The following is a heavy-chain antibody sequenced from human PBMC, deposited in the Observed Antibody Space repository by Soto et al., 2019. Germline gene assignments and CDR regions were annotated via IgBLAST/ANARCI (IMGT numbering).Heavy chain of an antibody. J-gene: IGHJ4*02. V-gene: IGHV3-30-3*01. D-gene: IGHD5-12*01. Sequence: VPLVESGGGVVQPGRSLRLSCAASGFTFSSYAMHWVRQAPGKGLGWVAVISYDGSNNYYADSVKGRFTISRDNSKNTLYLQMNSLRAEDTAVYYCAREEMATISLSYWGQGTLVTVSS. CDR3: AREEMATISLSY. CDR2: ISYDGSNN. CDR1: GFTFSSYA.